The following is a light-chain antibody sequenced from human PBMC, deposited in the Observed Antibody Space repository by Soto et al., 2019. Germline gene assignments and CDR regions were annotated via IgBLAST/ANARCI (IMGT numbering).Light chain of an antibody. CDR3: QSYDSSLSVV. J-gene: IGLJ2*01. V-gene: IGLV1-40*01. CDR1: SSNIGAGYD. CDR2: DNS. Sequence: QAVVTQPPSVSGAPGQRVTISCTGSSSNIGAGYDVHWYQQLPGTAPKLLIYDNSNRPSGVPDRFSGSKSGTSASLAITGLQAEDEADYYCQSYDSSLSVVFGGRTKLTVL.